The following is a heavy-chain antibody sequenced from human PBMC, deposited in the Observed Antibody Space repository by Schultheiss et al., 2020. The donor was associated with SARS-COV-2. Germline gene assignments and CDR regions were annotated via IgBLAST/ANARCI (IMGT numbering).Heavy chain of an antibody. D-gene: IGHD6-13*01. CDR2: ISGSGGST. Sequence: GESLKISCAASGFTFSSYAMSWVRQAPGKGLEWVSAISGSGGSTYYADSVKDRFTISRDNSKNTLYLQMNSLRAEDTAVYYCARDLDSSSWYYYYGMDVWGQGPTVTVSS. J-gene: IGHJ6*02. V-gene: IGHV3-23*01. CDR1: GFTFSSYA. CDR3: ARDLDSSSWYYYYGMDV.